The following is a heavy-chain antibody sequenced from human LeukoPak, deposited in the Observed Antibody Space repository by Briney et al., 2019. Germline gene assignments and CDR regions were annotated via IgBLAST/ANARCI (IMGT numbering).Heavy chain of an antibody. V-gene: IGHV3-74*01. J-gene: IGHJ4*02. CDR3: TTSDCEY. CDR1: GFTFSSYW. D-gene: IGHD1-1*01. Sequence: EGSLRLSCAASGFTFSSYWMHWVRQAPGKGLVWVSRINSDGSSTSYADSVTGRFTISRDNAKTSLFLQMNSLRAEDTAIYYCTTSDCEYWGQGALVTVSS. CDR2: INSDGSST.